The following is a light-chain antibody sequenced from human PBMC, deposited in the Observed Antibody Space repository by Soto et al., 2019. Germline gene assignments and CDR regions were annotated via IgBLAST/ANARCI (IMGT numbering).Light chain of an antibody. CDR2: DVT. CDR1: SSDVGGYNY. J-gene: IGLJ2*01. V-gene: IGLV2-14*03. CDR3: NSYTRSSTLVV. Sequence: QSALTQPASVSGSPGQSITISCTGTSSDVGGYNYVSWYQHRPGEAPKLMIYDVTHRPSGVSNRFSGSKSGNTASLTISGLQAEDEADYYCNSYTRSSTLVVFGGGTQLT.